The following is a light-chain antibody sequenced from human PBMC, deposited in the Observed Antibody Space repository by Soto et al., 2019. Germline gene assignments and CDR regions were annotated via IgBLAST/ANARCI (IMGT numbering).Light chain of an antibody. CDR3: QQYYSYPYT. V-gene: IGKV1-8*01. Sequence: AIRMTQSPSSFSASTGDRVTITCRASQGISSYLAWYQQKPVKAPTLLLYAASTLQSGVPSRFSGSGSGTDFTLTISCLQSEDFATYYCQQYYSYPYTFGQGTKLEIK. CDR1: QGISSY. CDR2: AAS. J-gene: IGKJ2*01.